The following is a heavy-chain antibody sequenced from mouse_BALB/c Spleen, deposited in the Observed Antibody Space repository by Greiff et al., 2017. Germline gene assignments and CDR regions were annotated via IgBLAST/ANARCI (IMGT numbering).Heavy chain of an antibody. CDR3: ARRDDYYVAY. V-gene: IGHV5-9-3*01. Sequence: EVQLVESGGGLVKPGGSLKLSCAASGFTFSSYAMSWVRQTPEKRLEWVATISSGGSYTYYPDSVKGRFTISRDNAKNTLYLQMSSLRSEDTAMYYCARRDDYYVAYWGQGTLVTVSA. D-gene: IGHD2-3*01. CDR2: ISSGGSYT. J-gene: IGHJ3*01. CDR1: GFTFSSYA.